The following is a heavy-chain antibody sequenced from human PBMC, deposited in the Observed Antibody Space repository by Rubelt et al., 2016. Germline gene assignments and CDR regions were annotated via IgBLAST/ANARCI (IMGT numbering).Heavy chain of an antibody. CDR1: DTPINRGYY. Sequence: QVRLQESGPELVKPSETLSLTCDVSDTPINRGYYWSWIRQPPGKGLEWIGEVGHSGSTKYNPSLKSRVTISVDTSKNQFSLKRRSVTAADTAVYYWELVVVPAANMPRDYYMDVWGKGTTVTVSS. D-gene: IGHD2-2*01. V-gene: IGHV4-38-2*01. CDR2: VGHSGST. CDR3: ELVVVPAANMPRDYYMDV. J-gene: IGHJ6*03.